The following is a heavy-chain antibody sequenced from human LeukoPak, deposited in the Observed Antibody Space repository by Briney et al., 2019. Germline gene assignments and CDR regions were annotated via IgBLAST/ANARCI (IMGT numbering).Heavy chain of an antibody. CDR2: IIPIFGTA. D-gene: IGHD1-1*01. V-gene: IGHV1-69*13. CDR3: ARKGVHDGSAEPFDY. J-gene: IGHJ4*02. CDR1: GGTFSSYA. Sequence: ASVKVSCKASGGTFSSYAISWVRQAPGQGLEWMGGIIPIFGTANYAQKFQGRVTITADESTSTACMELSSLRSEDTAVYYCARKGVHDGSAEPFDYWGQGTLVTVSS.